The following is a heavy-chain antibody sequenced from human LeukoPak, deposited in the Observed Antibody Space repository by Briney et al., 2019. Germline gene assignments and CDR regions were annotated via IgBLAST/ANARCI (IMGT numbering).Heavy chain of an antibody. CDR3: AKELAAADNPAFDY. CDR2: ISGRGT. J-gene: IGHJ4*02. D-gene: IGHD6-13*01. CDR1: GFTFSNYA. V-gene: IGHV3-23*01. Sequence: GGSLRLSCAASGFTFSNYAMTWVRQAPGKGLEWVSGISGRGTFSAESVRGRFTISRDNSRNTLFLQMNSLRGDDTAVYYCAKELAAADNPAFDYWGQGILVTVSS.